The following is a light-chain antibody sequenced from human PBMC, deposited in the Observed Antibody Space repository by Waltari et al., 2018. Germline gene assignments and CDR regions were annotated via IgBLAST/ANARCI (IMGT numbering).Light chain of an antibody. CDR2: GVT. Sequence: QSALTQPPSVSGSPGQSVTISCTGTNSDVGYFNRVTWYQNAPGTAPKLLIFGVTNRPSGVPDRFSGSKSGNTASLTISGLQADDETDYYCMSYTTSDTWVFGGGTKVTVL. V-gene: IGLV2-18*02. CDR1: NSDVGYFNR. J-gene: IGLJ3*02. CDR3: MSYTTSDTWV.